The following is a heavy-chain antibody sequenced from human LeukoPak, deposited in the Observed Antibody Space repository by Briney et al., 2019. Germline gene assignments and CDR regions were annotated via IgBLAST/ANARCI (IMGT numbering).Heavy chain of an antibody. CDR2: MNPNTGST. V-gene: IGHV1-8*01. CDR1: GYTFTDND. Sequence: GASVKVSCKASGYTFTDNDIHWVRQATGQGLEWMGWMNPNTGSTGYAQKFQGRVTLTRNTSTTTAYMDLSSLRSEDTAVYYCARAGAVVDNWFDPWGQGTLVTVSS. CDR3: ARAGAVVDNWFDP. J-gene: IGHJ5*02. D-gene: IGHD2-15*01.